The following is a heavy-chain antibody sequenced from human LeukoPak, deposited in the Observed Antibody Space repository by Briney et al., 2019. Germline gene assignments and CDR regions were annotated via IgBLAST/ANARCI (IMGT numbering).Heavy chain of an antibody. CDR1: GFTFSSYA. D-gene: IGHD3-10*02. Sequence: GGSLRLSCAASGFTFSSYAMSWVRQAPGKGLEWVSAISGSGGSTYYADSVKGRFTISRDTFKNTLYLQMNSLRAEDTTVYYCAKAPTFAGFYFDYWGQGTLVTVSS. CDR2: ISGSGGST. J-gene: IGHJ4*02. V-gene: IGHV3-23*01. CDR3: AKAPTFAGFYFDY.